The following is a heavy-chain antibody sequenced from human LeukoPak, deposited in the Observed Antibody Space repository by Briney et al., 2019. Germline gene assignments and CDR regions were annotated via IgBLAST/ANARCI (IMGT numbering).Heavy chain of an antibody. J-gene: IGHJ4*02. CDR1: GFSFSKFA. CDR2: IWFDGRQT. D-gene: IGHD6-19*01. V-gene: IGHV3-33*06. CDR3: VKDQTVDGTDARYYFDY. Sequence: GGSLRLSCAASGFSFSKFAMHWVRHAPGKGLEWVAVIWFDGRQTFYADSVKGRFTISRDNSKNTLYLQMNSLRVDDTAFYYCVKDQTVDGTDARYYFDYWGQGPLVTVSS.